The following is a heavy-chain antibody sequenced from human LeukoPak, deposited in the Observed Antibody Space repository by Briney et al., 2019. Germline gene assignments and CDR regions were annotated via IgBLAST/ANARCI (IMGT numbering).Heavy chain of an antibody. D-gene: IGHD3-16*01. Sequence: GGSLRLSCAASGFSFSTYGMHWVRQAPGKGLEWVALIWNAGTNTYYADSVKGRFTISRDNSKNTLYLQMNSLRAEDTAVYYCVGDTPPGGDYYLDYWGQGTLVIVCS. V-gene: IGHV3-33*01. CDR2: IWNAGTNT. CDR3: VGDTPPGGDYYLDY. CDR1: GFSFSTYG. J-gene: IGHJ4*02.